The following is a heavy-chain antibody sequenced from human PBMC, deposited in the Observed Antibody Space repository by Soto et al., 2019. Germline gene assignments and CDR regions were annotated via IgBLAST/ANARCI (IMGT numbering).Heavy chain of an antibody. D-gene: IGHD2-8*01. Sequence: SVKVSCKVSGGTFSNYAIDWVRLAPGHGLEWMGGIVPIFGTTYYTQKFQGRLTMTTDTSTSTAYMELRSLRSDDTAVYYCARDPYNVLMVNAPNLYGMDVWGQGTTVTVSS. CDR1: GGTFSNYA. J-gene: IGHJ6*02. CDR3: ARDPYNVLMVNAPNLYGMDV. CDR2: IVPIFGTT. V-gene: IGHV1-69*05.